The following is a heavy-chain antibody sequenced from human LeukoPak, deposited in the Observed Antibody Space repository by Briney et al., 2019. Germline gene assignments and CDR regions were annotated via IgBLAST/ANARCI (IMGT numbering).Heavy chain of an antibody. CDR3: AKDSWSVGSSWYEGRVFDY. Sequence: PGRSLRLSCAASGFTFSSFAMHWVRRAPGKGLEWVSLISGDGGSTYYADSVKGRFTISRDNSKNSLYLQMNSLRTEDTALYYCAKDSWSVGSSWYEGRVFDYWGQGTLVTVSS. CDR1: GFTFSSFA. CDR2: ISGDGGST. D-gene: IGHD6-13*01. V-gene: IGHV3-43*02. J-gene: IGHJ4*02.